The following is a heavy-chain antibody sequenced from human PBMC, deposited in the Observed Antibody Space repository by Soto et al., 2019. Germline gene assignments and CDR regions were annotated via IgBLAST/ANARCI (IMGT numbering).Heavy chain of an antibody. CDR3: TTHYCSSTSCLGPYYYYGMDV. CDR1: GFTFSNAW. Sequence: GGSLRLSCAASGFTFSNAWMNWVRQASGKGLEWVGRIKSKTDGGTTDYAAPVKGRFTISRDDSKNTLYLQMNSLKTEDTAVYYCTTHYCSSTSCLGPYYYYGMDVWGQGTTVTVSS. J-gene: IGHJ6*02. CDR2: IKSKTDGGTT. V-gene: IGHV3-15*07. D-gene: IGHD2-2*01.